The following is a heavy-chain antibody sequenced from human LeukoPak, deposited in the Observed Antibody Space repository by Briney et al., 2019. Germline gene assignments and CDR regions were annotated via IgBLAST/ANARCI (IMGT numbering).Heavy chain of an antibody. D-gene: IGHD3-10*01. V-gene: IGHV3-33*01. Sequence: PGGSLRLSCAATGFTFSSHSMHWVLQDPRKGLDPEAVIWYDGSNKYYADSVKGRFTISRDNSKNTLYLQINSLRAEDTAVYYCAREMVRGVIIPFDYWDQGTLVTVSS. CDR2: IWYDGSNK. J-gene: IGHJ4*02. CDR3: AREMVRGVIIPFDY. CDR1: GFTFSSHS.